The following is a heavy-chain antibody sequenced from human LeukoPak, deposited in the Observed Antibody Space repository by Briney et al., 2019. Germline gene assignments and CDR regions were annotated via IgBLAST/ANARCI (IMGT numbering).Heavy chain of an antibody. CDR1: GFTFSSYS. V-gene: IGHV3-48*04. Sequence: GGSLRLSCAASGFTFSSYSMNWVRQAPGKGLEWVSYISSSSTIYYADSVKGRFTISRDNAKNSLYLQMNSLGAEDTAVYYCAREGWLLLQDYWGQGTLVTVSS. J-gene: IGHJ4*02. CDR3: AREGWLLLQDY. CDR2: ISSSSTI. D-gene: IGHD3-22*01.